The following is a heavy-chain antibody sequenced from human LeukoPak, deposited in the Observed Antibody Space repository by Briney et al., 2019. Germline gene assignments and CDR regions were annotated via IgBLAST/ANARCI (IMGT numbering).Heavy chain of an antibody. CDR3: ARLKETYYYGMDV. CDR2: ISWNSGSI. CDR1: GFTFDDYA. D-gene: IGHD3-22*01. Sequence: GGSLRLSCAASGFTFDDYAMHWVRQAPGKGLEWVSGISWNSGSIGYADSVKGRFTISRDNAKNSLYLQMNSLRAEDTAVYYCARLKETYYYGMDVWGQGTTVTVSS. V-gene: IGHV3-9*01. J-gene: IGHJ6*02.